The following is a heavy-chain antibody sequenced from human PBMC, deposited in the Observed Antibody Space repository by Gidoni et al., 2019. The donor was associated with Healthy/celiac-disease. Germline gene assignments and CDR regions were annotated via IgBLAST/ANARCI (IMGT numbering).Heavy chain of an antibody. D-gene: IGHD3-22*01. CDR2: IYPGDSDT. CDR3: ASTAGSGYYSVGLVY. CDR1: GYSFTSYW. Sequence: EVQLVQSGAEVKKPGASLKISCTGSGYSFTSYWIGWVRQMPGKGLEWMGIIYPGDSDTRYSPSFQGQVTISADKSISTAYRQWSSLKASDTAMYYCASTAGSGYYSVGLVYWGQGTLVTVSS. J-gene: IGHJ4*02. V-gene: IGHV5-51*03.